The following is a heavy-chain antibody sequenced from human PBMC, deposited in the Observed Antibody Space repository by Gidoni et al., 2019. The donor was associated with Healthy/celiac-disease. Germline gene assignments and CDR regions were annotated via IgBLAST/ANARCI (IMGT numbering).Heavy chain of an antibody. CDR3: ARDSGSVRYYYDSSGYPDY. D-gene: IGHD3-22*01. CDR2: INAGNGNT. J-gene: IGHJ4*02. V-gene: IGHV1-3*01. CDR1: GYTFTSYA. Sequence: QVQLVQSGAEVKKPGASVKVSCKASGYTFTSYAMHWVRQAPGQRLEWMGWINAGNGNTKYSQKFQGRVTITRDTSASTAYMELSSLRSEDTAVYYCARDSGSVRYYYDSSGYPDYWGQGTLVTVSS.